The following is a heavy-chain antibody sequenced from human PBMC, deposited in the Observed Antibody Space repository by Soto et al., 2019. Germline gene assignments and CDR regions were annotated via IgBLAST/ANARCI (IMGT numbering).Heavy chain of an antibody. CDR3: ARLDGYYGSGSYYNLDYYGMDV. D-gene: IGHD3-10*01. V-gene: IGHV1-46*01. CDR1: GYTFTSYY. CDR2: INPSGGSP. J-gene: IGHJ6*02. Sequence: QVQLVQSGAEVKKPGASVKVSCKASGYTFTSYYMHWVRQAPGQGLEWMGIINPSGGSPSYAQKFQGRVTMTRDTSTSTVYMELSSLRSEDTAVYYCARLDGYYGSGSYYNLDYYGMDVWGQGTTVTVSS.